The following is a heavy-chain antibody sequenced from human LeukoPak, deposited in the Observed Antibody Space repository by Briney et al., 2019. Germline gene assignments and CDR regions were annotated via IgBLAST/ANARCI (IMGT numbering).Heavy chain of an antibody. CDR1: GYTFTSYG. V-gene: IGHV1-18*01. CDR3: AREKKRGGPTDFDY. J-gene: IGHJ4*02. Sequence: ASVKVSCKASGYTFTSYGISWVRQAPGQGLEWMGWISAYNGNTNYAQKLQGRVTMTTDTSTSTAYMELRSLRSDDTVVYYCAREKKRGGPTDFDYWGQGTLVTVSS. D-gene: IGHD2-15*01. CDR2: ISAYNGNT.